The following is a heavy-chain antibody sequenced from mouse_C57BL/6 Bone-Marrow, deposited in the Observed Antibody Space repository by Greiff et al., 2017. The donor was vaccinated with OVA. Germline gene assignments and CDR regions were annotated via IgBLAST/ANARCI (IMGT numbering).Heavy chain of an antibody. D-gene: IGHD1-1*01. CDR3: AREGYYGSSSLFDY. Sequence: EVKVEESGPGLVKPSQSLSLTCSVTGYSITSGYYWNWIRQFPGNKLEWMGYISYDGSNNYNPSLKNRISITRDTSKNQFFLKLNSVTTEDTATYYCAREGYYGSSSLFDYWGQGTTLTVSS. V-gene: IGHV3-6*01. CDR2: ISYDGSN. J-gene: IGHJ2*01. CDR1: GYSITSGYY.